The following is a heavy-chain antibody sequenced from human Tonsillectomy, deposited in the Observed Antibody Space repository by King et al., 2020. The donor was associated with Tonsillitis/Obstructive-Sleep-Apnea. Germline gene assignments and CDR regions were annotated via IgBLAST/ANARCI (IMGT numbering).Heavy chain of an antibody. CDR2: IDPSDSYT. J-gene: IGHJ6*02. D-gene: IGHD3-10*01. CDR3: ASTGDLYGSGNYFSNVMDV. Sequence: VQLVESGAEVKKPGESLRISCKGYGYSFTSYWISWVRQMSGKGLEWMGRIDPSDSYTNYSPSFQGHVTISADKSISTAYLQWSSLKASDTAIYYCASTGDLYGSGNYFSNVMDVWGQGTTVTVSS. V-gene: IGHV5-10-1*03. CDR1: GYSFTSYW.